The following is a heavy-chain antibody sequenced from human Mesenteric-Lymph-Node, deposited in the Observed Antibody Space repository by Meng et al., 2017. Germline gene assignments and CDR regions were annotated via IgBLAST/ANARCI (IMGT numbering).Heavy chain of an antibody. CDR1: CGPFIVYY. J-gene: IGHJ5*02. Sequence: GSGLLRPAETLALSCCIFCGPFIVYYWYWIRQPPGKGLEWIGEINHRGSTNYNPSLKSRVTISVDKSKNQFSLRLSSVTAADTAVYYCARDARPNWFDPWGQGTLVTVSS. V-gene: IGHV4-34*01. CDR3: ARDARPNWFDP. D-gene: IGHD2-8*01. CDR2: INHRGST.